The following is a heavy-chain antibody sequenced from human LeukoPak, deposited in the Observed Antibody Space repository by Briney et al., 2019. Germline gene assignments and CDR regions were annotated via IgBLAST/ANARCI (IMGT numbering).Heavy chain of an antibody. CDR2: INPNSGGT. J-gene: IGHJ4*02. CDR1: GYTFTGYY. V-gene: IGHV1-2*02. Sequence: GASVKVSCKASGYTFTGYYMHWVRQAPGQGLEWMGWINPNSGGTNYAQKLQGRVTMTTDTSTSTAYMELRSLRSDDTAVYYCARDLSSPDYGDYGELDYWGQGTLVTVSS. CDR3: ARDLSSPDYGDYGELDY. D-gene: IGHD4-17*01.